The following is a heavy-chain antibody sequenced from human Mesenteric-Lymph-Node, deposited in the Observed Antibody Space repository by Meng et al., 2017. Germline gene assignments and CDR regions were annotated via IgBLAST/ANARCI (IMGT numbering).Heavy chain of an antibody. D-gene: IGHD3-22*01. CDR3: ARVDSSGYFLDY. Sequence: VQLQESGSGLVKRSQTLSPTCTFSGGSNSSDGHSWSWIRQHPGKGLEWIAYIYYSGSTYYNPSLKSRVILSVDTSKNQFSLKLSSVTAADTAVYYCARVDSSGYFLDYWGQGTLVTVSS. CDR1: GGSNSSDGHS. CDR2: IYYSGST. J-gene: IGHJ4*01. V-gene: IGHV4-31*03.